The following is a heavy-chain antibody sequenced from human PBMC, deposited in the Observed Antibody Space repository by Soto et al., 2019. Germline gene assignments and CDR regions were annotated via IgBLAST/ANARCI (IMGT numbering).Heavy chain of an antibody. CDR3: ARDLIVPAAAVYRYYGMDV. D-gene: IGHD2-2*01. V-gene: IGHV3-53*02. CDR2: IYSGGST. J-gene: IGHJ6*02. Sequence: VQLVETGGGLIQPGGSLRLTCAASGLSVSTNYMSWVRQAPGKGLEWVSLIYSGGSTYYPDSVKGRFTISRDNSKNTLNLQMNSLRAEDTAIYCCARDLIVPAAAVYRYYGMDVWGQGTSVTVSS. CDR1: GLSVSTNY.